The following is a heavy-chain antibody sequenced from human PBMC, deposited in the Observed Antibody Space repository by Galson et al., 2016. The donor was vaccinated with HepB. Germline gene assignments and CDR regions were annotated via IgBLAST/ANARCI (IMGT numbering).Heavy chain of an antibody. CDR1: GYTFTGYY. D-gene: IGHD6-19*01. V-gene: IGHV1-2*02. CDR2: ISPPSGGT. CDR3: ARCWVADYFDH. J-gene: IGHJ4*02. Sequence: SVKVSCKASGYTFTGYYLHWVRQAPGQGLEWMGWISPPSGGTKYAQKFQGRVTMTRDTATSTAYMDLTRLTSGDTAVYYCARCWVADYFDHWGQGTLVTVSS.